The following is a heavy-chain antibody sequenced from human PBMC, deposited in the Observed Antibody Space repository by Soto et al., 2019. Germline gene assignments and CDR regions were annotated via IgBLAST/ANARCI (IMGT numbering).Heavy chain of an antibody. CDR3: AVGSSCSGGSCYSPYYYGMDV. CDR1: GGTFSSYA. D-gene: IGHD2-15*01. J-gene: IGHJ6*02. V-gene: IGHV1-69*13. Sequence: SVKVSCKASGGTFSSYAISWVRQAPGQGLEWMGGIIPIFGTANYAQKIQGRVTITADESTSTAYMELSSLRSEDTAVYYCAVGSSCSGGSCYSPYYYGMDVWGQGTTVTVSS. CDR2: IIPIFGTA.